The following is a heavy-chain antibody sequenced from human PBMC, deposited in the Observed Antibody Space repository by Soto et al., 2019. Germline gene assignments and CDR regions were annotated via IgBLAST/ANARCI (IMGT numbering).Heavy chain of an antibody. D-gene: IGHD5-18*01. V-gene: IGHV3-49*03. J-gene: IGHJ6*02. CDR1: GFTFGDYA. CDR2: IRSRGRGGTT. CDR3: SRIQTTPRGYYYYGMDV. Sequence: GGSLRLSCSASGFTFGDYAMIWFRQAPGKGLEWVSFIRSRGRGGTTEYGASVKGRFTISRDDSKSIVYLQMDSLTAEDRGVYYCSRIQTTPRGYYYYGMDVWGQGTTVTVSS.